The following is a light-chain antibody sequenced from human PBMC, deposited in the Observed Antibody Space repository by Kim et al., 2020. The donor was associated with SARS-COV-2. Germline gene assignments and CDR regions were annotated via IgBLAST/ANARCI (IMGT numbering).Light chain of an antibody. CDR2: AIN. J-gene: IGLJ1*01. CDR1: SSDVGGYEF. CDR3: SSYAGTTYYA. Sequence: QSALTQPPSASGSPGQSVTISCTGTSSDVGGYEFVSWYQQHPGKAPKLMIYAINKRPSGVPDRFSGSKSGNTASLTVSGLQAEDEADYYCSSYAGTTYYAFGAGTKLTVL. V-gene: IGLV2-8*01.